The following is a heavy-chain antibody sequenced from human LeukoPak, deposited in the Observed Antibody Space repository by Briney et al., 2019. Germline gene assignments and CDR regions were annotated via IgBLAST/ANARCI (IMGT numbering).Heavy chain of an antibody. CDR3: AKDRTSQAY. V-gene: IGHV3-7*03. J-gene: IGHJ4*02. CDR1: GFPFSNYW. Sequence: GGSLLLSSAASGFPFSNYWMSWVRQPPGKGREWVANIKEDGSDKYYVDSLKGRFTISRDNAKNSLYLQMNSLRAEDTAVYYCAKDRTSQAYWGQGTLVTVSS. CDR2: IKEDGSDK. D-gene: IGHD3-3*01.